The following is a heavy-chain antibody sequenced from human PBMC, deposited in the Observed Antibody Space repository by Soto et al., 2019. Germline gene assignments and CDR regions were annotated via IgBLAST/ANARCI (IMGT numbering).Heavy chain of an antibody. CDR2: IYYSGST. CDR3: ARGYAAATGFDY. CDR1: GGSVSSGSYY. J-gene: IGHJ4*02. Sequence: QVQLQESGPGLVKPSETLSLTCTVSGGSVSSGSYYWSWIRQPPGKGLEWIGYIYYSGSTNYNPSLKSRVTISVDTSKNQSSLKLSSVTAADTAVYYCARGYAAATGFDYWGQGTLVTVSS. V-gene: IGHV4-61*01. D-gene: IGHD2-15*01.